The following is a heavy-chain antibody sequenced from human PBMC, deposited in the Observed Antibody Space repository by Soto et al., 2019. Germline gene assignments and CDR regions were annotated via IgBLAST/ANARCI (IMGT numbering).Heavy chain of an antibody. CDR2: MNPNSGNT. CDR3: ALPFRNPDFGDWATFAY. J-gene: IGHJ4*02. D-gene: IGHD4-17*01. V-gene: IGHV1-8*01. CDR1: GYTFTSYD. Sequence: QVQLVQSGAEVKKPGASVKVSCKASGYTFTSYDINWVRQATGQGLEWMGWMNPNSGNTGYAQKFQGRVTMTRNTSISTDYMELSSLRSEDTAVYYFALPFRNPDFGDWATFAYWGQGTLVTVSS.